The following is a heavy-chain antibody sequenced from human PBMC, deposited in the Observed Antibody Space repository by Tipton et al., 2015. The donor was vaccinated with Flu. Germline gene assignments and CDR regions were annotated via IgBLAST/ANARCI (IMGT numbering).Heavy chain of an antibody. CDR2: IWYDGSNK. Sequence: SLRLSCAVSGFTFSSYGMQWIRQAPGKGLEWVAVIWYDGSNKYHADSLKGRFTISRDNSKNTLYLQMNSLRAEDTAVYYCARDPGQWEVGRVYLDYWGQGTLVTVSS. J-gene: IGHJ4*02. V-gene: IGHV3-33*01. D-gene: IGHD1-26*01. CDR3: ARDPGQWEVGRVYLDY. CDR1: GFTFSSYG.